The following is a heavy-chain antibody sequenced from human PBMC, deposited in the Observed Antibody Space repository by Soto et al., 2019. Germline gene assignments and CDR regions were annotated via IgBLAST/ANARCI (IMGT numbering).Heavy chain of an antibody. Sequence: LTCAVSGGPSSSSNGWSWVRQAPGKGLEWVANIKQDGSEQYHVDSVKGRFTISRDNAKNSLYLQMNSLRAEDTAVYFCARVPAASPHSYGLDVWGQGTTVTVSS. V-gene: IGHV3-7*01. CDR1: GGPSSSSNG. J-gene: IGHJ6*02. D-gene: IGHD2-2*01. CDR2: IKQDGSEQ. CDR3: ARVPAASPHSYGLDV.